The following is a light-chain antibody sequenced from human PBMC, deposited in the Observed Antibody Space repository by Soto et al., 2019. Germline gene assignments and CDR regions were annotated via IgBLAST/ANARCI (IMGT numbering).Light chain of an antibody. Sequence: EIVMTQSPVTLSVSPGERATLSCRASQSVSTDLAWYQQKPGQAPRLLIYGSSTRATGIPARFSGSGSGTEFTLTISSLQSEDVAVYYCQHYNNWPPITFGQGTRLEIK. J-gene: IGKJ5*01. CDR3: QHYNNWPPIT. CDR2: GSS. V-gene: IGKV3-15*01. CDR1: QSVSTD.